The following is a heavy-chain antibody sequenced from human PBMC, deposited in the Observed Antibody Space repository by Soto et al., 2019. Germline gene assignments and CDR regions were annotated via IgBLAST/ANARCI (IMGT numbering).Heavy chain of an antibody. CDR3: ARAPSEYIWGSYLRYYEY. D-gene: IGHD3-16*01. Sequence: EVQILESGGGLVQPGGSVRLSCAASGFPFSNYAMAWVRQAPGKGLEWVSAISGTTGHAFYADSVKDRFTISRDNSKNTLYLQMDSLRAEDTAVYHCARAPSEYIWGSYLRYYEYWGQGTLVTVSS. V-gene: IGHV3-23*01. J-gene: IGHJ4*02. CDR2: ISGTTGHA. CDR1: GFPFSNYA.